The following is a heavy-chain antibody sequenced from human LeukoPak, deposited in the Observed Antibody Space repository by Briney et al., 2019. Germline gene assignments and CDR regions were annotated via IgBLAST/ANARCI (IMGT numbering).Heavy chain of an antibody. CDR2: ISSSSSYI. Sequence: PGGSLRLSCAASGFTFSSYSMNWVRQAPGKGLEWVSSISSSSSYIYYADSVKGRFTISRDNAKNSLYLQMNSLRAEDTAVYYCARNQDVDTAMAPFDYWGQGTLVTVSS. D-gene: IGHD5-18*01. CDR3: ARNQDVDTAMAPFDY. V-gene: IGHV3-21*01. J-gene: IGHJ4*02. CDR1: GFTFSSYS.